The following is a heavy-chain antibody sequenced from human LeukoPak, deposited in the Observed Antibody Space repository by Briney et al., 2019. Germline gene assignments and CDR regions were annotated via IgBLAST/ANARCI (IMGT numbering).Heavy chain of an antibody. J-gene: IGHJ5*02. CDR1: GGSISSYY. CDR3: AREIPDAQEAWFDP. CDR2: IYTSGST. D-gene: IGHD2-2*01. V-gene: IGHV4-4*07. Sequence: PSETLSLTCTVSGGSISSYYWSWIRQPAGKGLEWIGRIYTSGSTNYNPSLKSRVTISVDKSKNQFSLKLSSVTAADTAVYYCAREIPDAQEAWFDPWGQGTLVTVSS.